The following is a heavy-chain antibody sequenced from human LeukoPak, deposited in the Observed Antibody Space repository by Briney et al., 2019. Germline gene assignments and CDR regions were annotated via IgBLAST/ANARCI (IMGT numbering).Heavy chain of an antibody. D-gene: IGHD2-2*01. CDR1: GFTFSSYA. V-gene: IGHV3-30*14. J-gene: IGHJ3*02. CDR2: ISYDGSNK. CDR3: ATADCSSTSCYSGI. Sequence: LSGGSLRLSCAASGFTFSSYAMHWVRQAPGKGLEWVAVISYDGSNKYYADSVKGRFTISRDNSKNTLYLQMGSLRAEDMAVYYCATADCSSTSCYSGIWGQGTMVTVSS.